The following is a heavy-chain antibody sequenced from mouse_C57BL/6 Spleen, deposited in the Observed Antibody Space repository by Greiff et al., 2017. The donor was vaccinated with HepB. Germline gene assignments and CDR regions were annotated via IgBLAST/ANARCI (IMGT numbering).Heavy chain of an antibody. CDR1: GFSLTSHG. D-gene: IGHD1-1*01. CDR2: IWRGGST. Sequence: QVQLKESGPGLVQPSQSLSITCTVSGFSLTSHGVHWVRQSPGKGLEWLGVIWRGGSTDYNAAFMSRLSITKDNSKSQVFFKMNSLQADDTAIYYCAKRGTTVVGYAMDYWGQGTSVTVSS. CDR3: AKRGTTVVGYAMDY. V-gene: IGHV2-5*01. J-gene: IGHJ4*01.